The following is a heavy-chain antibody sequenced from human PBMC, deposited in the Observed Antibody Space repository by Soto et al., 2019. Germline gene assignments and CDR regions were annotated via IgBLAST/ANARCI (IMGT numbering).Heavy chain of an antibody. CDR1: GYTFTSYG. Sequence: ASVKVSCKASGYTFTSYGISWVRQAPGQGLEWMGWISAYNGNTNYAQKLQGRVTMTTDTSTSTAYMELRSLRSDDTVVYYCARVRDFWSGYRNDYWGQGTLVTVSS. V-gene: IGHV1-18*04. D-gene: IGHD3-3*01. CDR3: ARVRDFWSGYRNDY. J-gene: IGHJ4*02. CDR2: ISAYNGNT.